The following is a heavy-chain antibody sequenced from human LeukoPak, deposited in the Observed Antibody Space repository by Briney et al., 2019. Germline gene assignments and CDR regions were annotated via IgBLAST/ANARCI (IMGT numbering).Heavy chain of an antibody. CDR3: ARVRVVPAGYFDT. CDR1: GFTFSSYW. J-gene: IGHJ4*02. CDR2: INSDGTSA. Sequence: GGSLRLSCAASGFTFSSYWMHWVRQAPGKGLVWVSRINSDGTSAIYADSVRGRFTIFRDNAKNTLYLQMNSLGDEDTAVYHCARVRVVPAGYFDTWGQGTLVTVSS. V-gene: IGHV3-74*01. D-gene: IGHD2-2*01.